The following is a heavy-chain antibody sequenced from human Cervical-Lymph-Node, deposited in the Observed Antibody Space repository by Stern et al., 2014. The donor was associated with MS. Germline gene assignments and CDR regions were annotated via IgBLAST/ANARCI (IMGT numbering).Heavy chain of an antibody. D-gene: IGHD3-22*01. CDR1: GFTFSASV. V-gene: IGHV3-73*01. Sequence: EVHLVESGGGLVQPGGSLTLSCAASGFTFSASVLHWVRQASGKGLEWVGRIRSKANNYATEYATSVKGRFTISRDDSRNTAYLQMNTLKSDDTAVYYCARLEAVDSCWGQGTLVTVSS. J-gene: IGHJ4*02. CDR2: IRSKANNYAT. CDR3: ARLEAVDSC.